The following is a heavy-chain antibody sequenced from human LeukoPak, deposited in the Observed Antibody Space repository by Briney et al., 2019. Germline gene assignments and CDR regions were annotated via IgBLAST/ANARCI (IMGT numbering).Heavy chain of an antibody. CDR3: ARAEMATTPTDY. D-gene: IGHD5-24*01. J-gene: IGHJ4*02. CDR1: GSSISSYF. V-gene: IGHV4-59*01. Sequence: SETLSLTCTVSGSSISSYFWSWIRQPPGKGLEWIGYIYYSGSTNYNPSLKSRVTISVDTSKNQFSLKLSSVTAADTAVYYCARAEMATTPTDYWGQGTLVTVSS. CDR2: IYYSGST.